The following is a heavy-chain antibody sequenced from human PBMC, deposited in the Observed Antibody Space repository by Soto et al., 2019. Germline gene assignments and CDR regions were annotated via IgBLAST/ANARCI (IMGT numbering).Heavy chain of an antibody. V-gene: IGHV3-7*01. Sequence: GGSLRLSCAASGFTFSSYWMSWVRQAPGKGLEWVANIKQDGSEKYYVDSVKGRFTISRDNAKNSLYLQMNSLRAEDTAVYYCARTQLPGYSSSWHWGPFDYWGQGTLVTVSS. D-gene: IGHD6-13*01. CDR3: ARTQLPGYSSSWHWGPFDY. CDR2: IKQDGSEK. J-gene: IGHJ4*02. CDR1: GFTFSSYW.